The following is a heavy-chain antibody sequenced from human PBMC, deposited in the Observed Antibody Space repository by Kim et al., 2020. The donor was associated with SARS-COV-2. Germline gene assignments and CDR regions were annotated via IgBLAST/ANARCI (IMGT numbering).Heavy chain of an antibody. V-gene: IGHV4-38-2*02. CDR1: GYSISSGYY. Sequence: SETLSLTCTVSGYSISSGYYWGWIRQPPGKGLEWIGSIYHSGSTYYNPSLKSRVTISVDTSKNQFSLKLSSVTAADTAVYYCASFGSGSYYLIGSFDYWG. CDR2: IYHSGST. CDR3: ASFGSGSYYLIGSFDY. D-gene: IGHD1-26*01. J-gene: IGHJ4*01.